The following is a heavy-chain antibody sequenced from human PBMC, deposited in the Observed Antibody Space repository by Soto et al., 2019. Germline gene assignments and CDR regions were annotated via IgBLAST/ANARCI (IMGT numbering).Heavy chain of an antibody. Sequence: PSENLSHTCTVSRGSISSTFYYWGWIRQPAGKGLEWIGSIYYSGSTYYNPSLKSRVTISVDTSKNQFSLSLNSVTAADTAVYYCARPPTASLDAFEIWGQGTMVT. CDR1: RGSISSTFYY. V-gene: IGHV4-39*01. CDR3: ARPPTASLDAFEI. CDR2: IYYSGST. J-gene: IGHJ3*02.